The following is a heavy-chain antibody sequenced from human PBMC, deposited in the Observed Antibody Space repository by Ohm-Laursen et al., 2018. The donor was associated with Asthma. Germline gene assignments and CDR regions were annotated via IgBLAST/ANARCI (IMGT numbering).Heavy chain of an antibody. CDR1: GFIFGTHG. CDR2: ITSDGSWT. Sequence: SLRLSCAASGFIFGTHGMHWVRQAPGKGLEWVSIITSDGSWTSYADSVKGRFTISRDNSKNTLYLQMNGLRPDDTAVYYCARDVMEWYLPAFDFWGQGTLVTVSS. CDR3: ARDVMEWYLPAFDF. D-gene: IGHD3-3*01. V-gene: IGHV3-30*19. J-gene: IGHJ4*02.